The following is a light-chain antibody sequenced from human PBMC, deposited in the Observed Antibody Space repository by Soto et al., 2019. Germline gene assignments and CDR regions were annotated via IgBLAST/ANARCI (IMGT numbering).Light chain of an antibody. CDR3: QQSYSTLGT. J-gene: IGKJ1*01. CDR1: QSISSY. Sequence: DIQMTQSPSSLSASVGDRVTITCRASQSISSYLNWYQQKPGKAPKLLIYAASSLQSGVPSRFSSSGSGTEFTLTISSLQPEDFATYYCQQSYSTLGTFGQGTKVEIK. CDR2: AAS. V-gene: IGKV1-39*01.